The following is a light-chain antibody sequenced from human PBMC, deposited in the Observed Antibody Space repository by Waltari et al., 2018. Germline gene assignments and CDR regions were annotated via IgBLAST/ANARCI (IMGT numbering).Light chain of an antibody. CDR3: QQYGSSVLYT. J-gene: IGKJ2*01. CDR2: GAS. V-gene: IGKV3-20*01. Sequence: VLTQSPATLSLSPGERATISCTSSHRLTKRYLAWYQQKPGQAPRLLIYGASSRAAGIPDRFSGSGSGTDFTLTISRLEPDDSAVYYCQQYGSSVLYTFGQGTKLEIK. CDR1: HRLTKRY.